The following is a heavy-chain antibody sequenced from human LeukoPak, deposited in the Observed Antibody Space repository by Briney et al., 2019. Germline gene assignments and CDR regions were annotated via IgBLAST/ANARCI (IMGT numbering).Heavy chain of an antibody. V-gene: IGHV1-8*03. D-gene: IGHD3-22*01. CDR1: GYTFTSSS. Sequence: GASVKVSCKASGYTFTSSSINWVRQATGQGLEWMGWMNPDSGNTGYTQKFQGRVTITRDTSISTAYMELSSLRSEDTAVYYCARVLRGGYYDRDWFDPWGQGTLVTVSS. J-gene: IGHJ5*02. CDR2: MNPDSGNT. CDR3: ARVLRGGYYDRDWFDP.